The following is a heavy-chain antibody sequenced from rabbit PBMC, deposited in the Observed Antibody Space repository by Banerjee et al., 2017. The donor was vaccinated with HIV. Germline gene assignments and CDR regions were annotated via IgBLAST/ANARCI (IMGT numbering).Heavy chain of an antibody. J-gene: IGHJ4*01. CDR1: GFDLSTYYY. D-gene: IGHD6-1*01. V-gene: IGHV1S45*01. CDR2: IYAGSSGTT. CDR3: ARTYIAYSSYGYNL. Sequence: QEQLEESGGGLVQPEGSLTLTCKASGFDLSTYYYMCWVRQAPGKGLEWIACIYAGSSGTTYYASWAKGRFTISKTSSTTVTLQMASLTAADTATYFCARTYIAYSSYGYNLWGPGTLVTVS.